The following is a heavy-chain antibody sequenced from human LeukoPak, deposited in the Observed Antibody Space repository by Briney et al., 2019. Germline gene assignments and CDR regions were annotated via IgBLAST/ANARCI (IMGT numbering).Heavy chain of an antibody. V-gene: IGHV4-59*08. J-gene: IGHJ4*02. CDR2: MYYSGST. D-gene: IGHD3-22*01. Sequence: SETLSLTCTVSGASISDDYWSWIRQAPGKGLEWLGYMYYSGSTNYNPSLNGPLPISQDTSSHHFSLKLTSVTPADTAIYYCARAGNYCDGNGFSPFDSWGQGALVTVSS. CDR3: ARAGNYCDGNGFSPFDS. CDR1: GASISDDY.